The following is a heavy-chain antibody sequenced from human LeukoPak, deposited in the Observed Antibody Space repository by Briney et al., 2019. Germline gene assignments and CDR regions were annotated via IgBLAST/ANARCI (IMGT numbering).Heavy chain of an antibody. Sequence: GASVKVSCKASGYTFTGYYMHWVRQAPGQGLEWMGRINPNSGGTNYAQKLQGRVTMTTDTSTSTAYMELRSLRSDDTAEYYCARGGITFGGVIVYWGQGTLVTVSS. CDR2: INPNSGGT. J-gene: IGHJ4*02. D-gene: IGHD3-16*02. CDR3: ARGGITFGGVIVY. CDR1: GYTFTGYY. V-gene: IGHV1-2*06.